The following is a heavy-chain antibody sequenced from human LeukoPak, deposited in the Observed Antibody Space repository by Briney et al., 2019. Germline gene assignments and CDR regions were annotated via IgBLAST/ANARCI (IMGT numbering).Heavy chain of an antibody. CDR2: ISAYNGNT. D-gene: IGHD4-17*01. V-gene: IGHV1-18*01. Sequence: GASVKVSCKASGYTFTSYGISWVRQAPGQGLEWMGWISAYNGNTNYAQKLQGRVTMTTDTSTSTAYMELRSLRSDDTAVYYCARDLTGYGDYGRIDYWGQGTLVTVSS. CDR1: GYTFTSYG. CDR3: ARDLTGYGDYGRIDY. J-gene: IGHJ4*02.